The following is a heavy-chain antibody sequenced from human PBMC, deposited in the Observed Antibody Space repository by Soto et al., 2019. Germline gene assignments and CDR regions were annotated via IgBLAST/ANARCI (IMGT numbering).Heavy chain of an antibody. D-gene: IGHD6-19*01. J-gene: IGHJ6*03. Sequence: DQLLQSGAEVKKPGASVTVSCKASGYSFTNYGITWVRQAPGQWLEWMGWISAFNGNTHYAQKLQGRVTMTTDAATSTAFLELRSMRSDDTAVYYCARDRGVAPPVAGNTHYYYYMDVWGKGTTVTVSS. CDR1: GYSFTNYG. CDR3: ARDRGVAPPVAGNTHYYYYMDV. V-gene: IGHV1-18*01. CDR2: ISAFNGNT.